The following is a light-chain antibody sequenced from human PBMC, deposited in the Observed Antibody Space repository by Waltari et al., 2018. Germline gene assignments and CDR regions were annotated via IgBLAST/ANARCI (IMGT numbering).Light chain of an antibody. Sequence: DIVMTQSPDSLAVSLGERATINCKSSQSVLYSSNNKNYLAGYQQKQGQPPKLLIYWASTRESGVPDRFSGSGSGTDFTLTISSLQAEDVAVYYCQQYYSTPRTFGQGTKVEIK. CDR3: QQYYSTPRT. V-gene: IGKV4-1*01. J-gene: IGKJ1*01. CDR2: WAS. CDR1: QSVLYSSNNKNY.